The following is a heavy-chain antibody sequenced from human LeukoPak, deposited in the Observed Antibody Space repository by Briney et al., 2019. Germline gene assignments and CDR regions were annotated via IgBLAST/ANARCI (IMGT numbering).Heavy chain of an antibody. Sequence: SETLSLTCAVYGGSFSGYYWSWIRQPPGKGLEWIGEINHSGSTNYNPPLKSRVTISVDTSKNQFSLKLSSVTAADTAVYYCARVTYSSGGGHFDPWGRGTLVTVSS. CDR1: GGSFSGYY. D-gene: IGHD6-19*01. CDR2: INHSGST. CDR3: ARVTYSSGGGHFDP. J-gene: IGHJ5*02. V-gene: IGHV4-34*01.